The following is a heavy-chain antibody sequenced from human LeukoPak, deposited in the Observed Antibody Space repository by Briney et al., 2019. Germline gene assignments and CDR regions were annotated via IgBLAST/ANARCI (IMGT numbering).Heavy chain of an antibody. CDR2: ISYDGSNK. V-gene: IGHV3-30-3*01. D-gene: IGHD3-10*01. Sequence: HPGGSLRLSCAASGFTFSSYAMHWVRQAPGKGLEWVAVISYDGSNKYYADSVKGRFTISRDNSKNTLYLQMNSLRAEDAAVYYCAREQDPNLNVLLWFGEFYYGMDVWGQGTTVTVS. CDR3: AREQDPNLNVLLWFGEFYYGMDV. J-gene: IGHJ6*02. CDR1: GFTFSSYA.